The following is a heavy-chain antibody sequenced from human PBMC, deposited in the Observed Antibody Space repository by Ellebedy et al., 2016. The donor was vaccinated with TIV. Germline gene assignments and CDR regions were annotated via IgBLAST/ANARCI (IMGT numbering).Heavy chain of an antibody. J-gene: IGHJ4*02. CDR1: GFTFSSYS. V-gene: IGHV3-48*04. CDR2: VSGSRKTK. Sequence: PGGSLRLSCAASGFTFSSYSMNWVRQAPGKGLEWVSSVSGSRKTKYYADSVKGRFTISRDNAKNSLFLQMDNLRADDTAVYYCAREHIVVVTADYWGQGTLVTVSS. CDR3: AREHIVVVTADY. D-gene: IGHD2-21*02.